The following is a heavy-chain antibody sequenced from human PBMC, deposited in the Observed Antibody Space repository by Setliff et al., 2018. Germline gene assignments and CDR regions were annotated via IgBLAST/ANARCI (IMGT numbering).Heavy chain of an antibody. CDR1: GGSISSGDYY. CDR2: IYYGGST. D-gene: IGHD6-19*01. V-gene: IGHV4-61*08. J-gene: IGHJ4*02. Sequence: SETLSLTCTVSGGSISSGDYYWSWIRQAPGKGLEWIGYIYYGGSTNYNPSLKSRVTISVDTSKNQVSLKLSSVTAADTAVYYCARDAGGTTSIAVFDYWGQGTLVTVSS. CDR3: ARDAGGTTSIAVFDY.